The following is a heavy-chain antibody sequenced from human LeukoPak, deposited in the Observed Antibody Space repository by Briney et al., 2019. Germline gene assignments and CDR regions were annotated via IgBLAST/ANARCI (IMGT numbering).Heavy chain of an antibody. V-gene: IGHV3-66*01. CDR1: GFTVSSNY. Sequence: PPGGSLRLSCAASGFTVSSNYMSWVRQAPGKGLEWVSVIYSGGSTYYADSVKGRFTISRDNSKNTLYLQMNSLRAEDTAVYYCARSNWNKRGGDYWGQGTLVTVSS. CDR2: IYSGGST. D-gene: IGHD1-1*01. CDR3: ARSNWNKRGGDY. J-gene: IGHJ4*02.